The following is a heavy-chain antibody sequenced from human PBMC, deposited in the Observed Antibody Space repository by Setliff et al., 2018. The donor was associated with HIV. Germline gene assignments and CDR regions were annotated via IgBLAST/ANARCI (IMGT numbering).Heavy chain of an antibody. D-gene: IGHD3-10*01. V-gene: IGHV4-61*02. CDR3: ARDNSYYYGSGSHYWYGMDV. CDR1: GDSINSGSYY. CDR2: IYTSGST. J-gene: IGHJ6*01. Sequence: SETLSLTCTVSGDSINSGSYYWSWVRQPAGRGLEWIGRIYTSGSTNYNPSLKSRVTMSVDTSKNQFSLKLSSVTAADTAVYYCARDNSYYYGSGSHYWYGMDVWGQGTTVTVSS.